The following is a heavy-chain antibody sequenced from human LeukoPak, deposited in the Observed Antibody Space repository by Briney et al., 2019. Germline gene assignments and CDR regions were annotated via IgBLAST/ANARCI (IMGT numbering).Heavy chain of an antibody. J-gene: IGHJ4*02. CDR2: ISGSGGST. CDR1: GGSISSSN. V-gene: IGHV3-23*01. Sequence: PSGTLSLTCAVSGGSISSSNWWSWVRQAPGKGLEWVSTISGSGGSTNYADSVKGRFTISRDKSKNTLYLQMNSLRAEDTALCYCAKDPGDYYDSSGYYYFDYWGQGTLVTVSS. CDR3: AKDPGDYYDSSGYYYFDY. D-gene: IGHD3-22*01.